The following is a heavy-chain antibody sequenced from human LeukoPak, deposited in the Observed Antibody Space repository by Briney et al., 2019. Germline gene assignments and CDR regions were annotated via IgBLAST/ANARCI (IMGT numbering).Heavy chain of an antibody. D-gene: IGHD5-12*01. CDR3: AKDRGYTNGYFDY. CDR1: GFTFSSYG. J-gene: IGHJ4*02. Sequence: GGSLRLSCAASGFTFSSYGMHWVRQAPGKGLEGVAVMSYDGSDKYYAESVKGRFTISRDNSKNSLYLQMNSLRTEDTALYYCAKDRGYTNGYFDYWGQGTLVTVSS. CDR2: MSYDGSDK. V-gene: IGHV3-30*18.